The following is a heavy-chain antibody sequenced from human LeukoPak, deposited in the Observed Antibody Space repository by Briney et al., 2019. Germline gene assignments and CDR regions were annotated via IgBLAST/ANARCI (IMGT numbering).Heavy chain of an antibody. CDR1: GYTLTSYG. Sequence: ASVKVSCKASGYTLTSYGISWVRQAPGQGLEWMGWISAYDGNTNYAQKLQGRVTMTTDTSTSTAYMELRSLRSDDTAVYYCARVLSDILTGYFHDTTEGFFDYWGQGTLVTVSS. V-gene: IGHV1-18*01. CDR3: ARVLSDILTGYFHDTTEGFFDY. D-gene: IGHD3-9*01. CDR2: ISAYDGNT. J-gene: IGHJ4*02.